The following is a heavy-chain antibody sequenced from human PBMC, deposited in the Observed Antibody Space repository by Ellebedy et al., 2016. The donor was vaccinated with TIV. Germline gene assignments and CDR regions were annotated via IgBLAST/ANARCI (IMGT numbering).Heavy chain of an antibody. D-gene: IGHD6-6*01. CDR3: AREYSSSSGRALDY. CDR2: ISSSSSYI. J-gene: IGHJ4*02. CDR1: GFTFSDYY. Sequence: GGSLRLSCAASGFTFSDYYMSWIRQAPGKGLEWVSYISSSSSYIYYADSVKGRFTISRDSAKNSLSLQMNSLRDEDTAVYYCAREYSSSSGRALDYWGQGTLATVSS. V-gene: IGHV3-11*06.